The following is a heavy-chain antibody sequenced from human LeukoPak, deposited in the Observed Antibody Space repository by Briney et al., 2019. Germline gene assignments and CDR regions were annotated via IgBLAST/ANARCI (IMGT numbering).Heavy chain of an antibody. V-gene: IGHV4-59*01. J-gene: IGHJ5*02. CDR1: GGSISIYY. Sequence: PSETLSLTCTVSGGSISIYYWSWIRQPPAKGLEWIGYIYYSGSTNYNPSLKSRVTISVDTSKNQFSLKLSSVTAADTAVYYCARDHCSSTSCGPRWFDPWGQGTLVTVSS. CDR2: IYYSGST. CDR3: ARDHCSSTSCGPRWFDP. D-gene: IGHD2-2*01.